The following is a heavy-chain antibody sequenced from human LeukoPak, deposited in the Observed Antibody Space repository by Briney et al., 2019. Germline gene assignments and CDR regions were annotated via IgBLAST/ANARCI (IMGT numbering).Heavy chain of an antibody. Sequence: GGSLRLSCAASGFIFSSHPMKWVRQAPGKGLEWVSAISGSGDRTYYADSVKGRFTISRDNSQNTLYLQMNSLRADDTAVYYCTTDDSGVGNDWGQGTLVTVSS. J-gene: IGHJ4*02. CDR1: GFIFSSHP. CDR3: TTDDSGVGND. CDR2: ISGSGDRT. D-gene: IGHD2-21*02. V-gene: IGHV3-23*01.